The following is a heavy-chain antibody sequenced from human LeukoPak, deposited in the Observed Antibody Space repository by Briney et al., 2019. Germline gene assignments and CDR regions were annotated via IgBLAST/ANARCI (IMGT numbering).Heavy chain of an antibody. V-gene: IGHV3-30*04. Sequence: GGSLRLSCAASGFTFSSYAMHWVRQAPGKGLEWVAVISYDGSNKYYADSVKGRFTISRDNSKNKLYLQMNSLRAEDTAVYYCARSSGSYPWYFDYWGQGTLVTVSS. J-gene: IGHJ4*01. CDR1: GFTFSSYA. CDR3: ARSSGSYPWYFDY. D-gene: IGHD1-26*01. CDR2: ISYDGSNK.